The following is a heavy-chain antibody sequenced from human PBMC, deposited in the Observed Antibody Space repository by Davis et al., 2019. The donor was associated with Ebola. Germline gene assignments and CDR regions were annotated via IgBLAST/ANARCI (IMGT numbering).Heavy chain of an antibody. CDR3: ARDRLLWFREDGFYYYGMDV. V-gene: IGHV1-69*04. J-gene: IGHJ6*02. Sequence: SVKVSCNASGVTFSSYAISWVRQAPGQGLEWMGRIIPMLGIANYAQKFQGRVTITADKSTSTAYMELSSLRSEDTAVYYCARDRLLWFREDGFYYYGMDVWGQGTTVTVSS. CDR1: GVTFSSYA. CDR2: IIPMLGIA. D-gene: IGHD3-10*01.